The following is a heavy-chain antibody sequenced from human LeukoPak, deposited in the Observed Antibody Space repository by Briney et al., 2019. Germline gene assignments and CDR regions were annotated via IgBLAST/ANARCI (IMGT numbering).Heavy chain of an antibody. J-gene: IGHJ4*02. CDR2: IYHSGST. CDR3: AREENSSSWYKYFDY. D-gene: IGHD6-13*01. V-gene: IGHV4-4*02. Sequence: SGTLSLTCAVSGGSISSSNWWSWVRQPPGKGLEGIGEIYHSGSTNYNPSLKSRVTISVDKSKNQFSLKLSSVTAADTAVYYCAREENSSSWYKYFDYWGQGTLVTVSS. CDR1: GGSISSSNW.